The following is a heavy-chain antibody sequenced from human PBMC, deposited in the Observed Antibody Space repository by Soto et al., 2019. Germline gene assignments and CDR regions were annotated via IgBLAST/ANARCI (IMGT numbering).Heavy chain of an antibody. D-gene: IGHD2-15*01. V-gene: IGHV1-3*01. CDR2: INPDNGNT. Sequence: ASVKVSCKASGDTFTRYTMNWVRQAPGQRLEWMGWINPDNGNTKSSQKFQDRVIITRDTSASTAYMDLISLRSEDTAVYYCARGIATGQLDHWGQGTLVTVSS. CDR1: GDTFTRYT. CDR3: ARGIATGQLDH. J-gene: IGHJ5*02.